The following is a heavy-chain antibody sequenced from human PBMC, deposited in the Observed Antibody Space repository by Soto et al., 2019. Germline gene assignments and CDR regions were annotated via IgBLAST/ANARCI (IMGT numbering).Heavy chain of an antibody. J-gene: IGHJ6*02. CDR2: IYHRGST. CDR1: GGSISSSNW. CDR3: ASVRGGYYYAMDV. Sequence: QVQLQESGPGLVKPSGTLSLTCAVSGGSISSSNWWSWVRQPPGKGLEWIGEIYHRGSTNYNPSLKGRVTISVDKSKNQFSLKLSSVTAADTAVYYCASVRGGYYYAMDVWGQGTTVTVSS. D-gene: IGHD3-10*02. V-gene: IGHV4-4*02.